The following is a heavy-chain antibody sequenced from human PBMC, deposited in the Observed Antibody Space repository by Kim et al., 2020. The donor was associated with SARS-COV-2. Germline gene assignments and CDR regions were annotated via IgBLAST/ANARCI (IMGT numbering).Heavy chain of an antibody. CDR3: ARDVYTTGTTGDYYYYYGMDV. J-gene: IGHJ6*02. CDR1: GFTFSSYW. Sequence: GGSLRLSCAASGFTFSSYWMSWVRQAPGKGLEWVANIKQDGSEKYYVDSVKGRFTISRDNAKNSLYLQMNSLRAEDTAVYYCARDVYTTGTTGDYYYYYGMDVWGQGTTVTVSS. D-gene: IGHD1-1*01. CDR2: IKQDGSEK. V-gene: IGHV3-7*01.